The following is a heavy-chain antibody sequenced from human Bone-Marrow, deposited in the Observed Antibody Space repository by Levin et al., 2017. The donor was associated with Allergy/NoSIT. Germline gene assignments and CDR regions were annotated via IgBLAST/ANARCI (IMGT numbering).Heavy chain of an antibody. CDR3: ATDRPDYEFWGGYYVFDN. CDR1: EVSFTDAW. CDR2: FKSKTGGGTT. D-gene: IGHD3-3*01. V-gene: IGHV3-15*01. Sequence: GGSLRLSCATSEVSFTDAWVNWVRQAPGSGLEWVGRFKSKTGGGTTDYAAPVTGRLTISTDDSKTTLSLQMNSLNTEDTGVYYCATDRPDYEFWGGYYVFDNWGQGTLVTVSS. J-gene: IGHJ4*02.